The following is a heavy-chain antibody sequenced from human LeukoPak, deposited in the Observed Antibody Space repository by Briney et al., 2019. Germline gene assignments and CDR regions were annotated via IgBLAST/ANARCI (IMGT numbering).Heavy chain of an antibody. CDR1: GGTFSSYA. Sequence: SVKVSCKASGGTFSSYAISWVRQAPAQGLEWMGGIIPIFGTTNYAQKFQGRVTITADESTSTAYMELSSLRSEDTAVYYCARPYSRRGGYDNDAFDIWGQGTMATVSS. D-gene: IGHD5-12*01. V-gene: IGHV1-69*01. CDR2: IIPIFGTT. CDR3: ARPYSRRGGYDNDAFDI. J-gene: IGHJ3*02.